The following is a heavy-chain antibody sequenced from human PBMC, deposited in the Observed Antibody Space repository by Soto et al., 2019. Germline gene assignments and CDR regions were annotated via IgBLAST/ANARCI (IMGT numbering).Heavy chain of an antibody. Sequence: GGSLRLSCVASGFTFGSYWMIWVRQAPGKGLEWVANINQGGTEKNYADSVKGRFTISRDNAKNSLSLQVDSLRAEDTAMYYCAGDFYTNGYEAYDIWGQGTMVTVSS. V-gene: IGHV3-7*01. CDR1: GFTFGSYW. CDR2: INQGGTEK. CDR3: AGDFYTNGYEAYDI. J-gene: IGHJ3*02. D-gene: IGHD6-19*01.